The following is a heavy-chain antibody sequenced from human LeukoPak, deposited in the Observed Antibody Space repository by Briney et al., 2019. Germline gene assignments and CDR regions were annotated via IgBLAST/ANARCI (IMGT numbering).Heavy chain of an antibody. CDR3: AKDSYCSSTSCYIGLYYFDS. D-gene: IGHD2-2*02. CDR1: GFTFSSYS. J-gene: IGHJ4*02. CDR2: ISSSSSYI. V-gene: IGHV3-21*03. Sequence: PGGSLRLSCAASGFTFSSYSMNWVRQAPGKGLEWVSSISSSSSYIYYADSVKGRFTISRDNSKNTLYLQVNSLRAEDTAVYYCAKDSYCSSTSCYIGLYYFDSWGQGTLVSVSS.